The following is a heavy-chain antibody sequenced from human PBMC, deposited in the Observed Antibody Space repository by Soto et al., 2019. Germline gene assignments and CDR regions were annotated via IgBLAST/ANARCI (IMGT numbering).Heavy chain of an antibody. J-gene: IGHJ4*02. CDR3: ARDSGGDYYGSGPRGYFDY. CDR2: ISYDGSNK. D-gene: IGHD3-10*01. Sequence: QVQLVESGGGVVQPGRSLRLSCAASGFTFSSYAMHWVRQAPGKGLEWVAVISYDGSNKYYADSGKGRFTISRDNSKNTLYLQMNSLRAEDTAVYYCARDSGGDYYGSGPRGYFDYWGQGTLVTVSS. V-gene: IGHV3-30-3*01. CDR1: GFTFSSYA.